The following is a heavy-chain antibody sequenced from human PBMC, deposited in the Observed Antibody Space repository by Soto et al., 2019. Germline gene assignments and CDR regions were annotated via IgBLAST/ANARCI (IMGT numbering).Heavy chain of an antibody. CDR1: GYTFSNYD. D-gene: IGHD3-10*01. CDR2: VNPNNGDT. J-gene: IGHJ4*02. CDR3: AKVSRKGSAIGFDY. V-gene: IGHV1-8*01. Sequence: QVQLVQSGAELKKPGASVKVSCKASGYTFSNYDMNWVRQATGQGPEWIGWVNPNNGDTGYAQKFQGRVTLTTDISTSTAYMELTSLRSEDTAIYSCAKVSRKGSAIGFDYWGQGTLITVSS.